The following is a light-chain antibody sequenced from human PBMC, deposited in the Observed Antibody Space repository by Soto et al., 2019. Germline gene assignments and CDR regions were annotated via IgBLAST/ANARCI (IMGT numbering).Light chain of an antibody. Sequence: ELVLTQSPATLSLSPGERATLSCSASQSVSSYLAWYQQKPCQAPRLLIYDASNRATGIPARFSGSGSGTDFTLTISSLEPEDFAVYYCQQRSNWPALTFGGGTQVEIK. CDR2: DAS. V-gene: IGKV3-11*01. CDR1: QSVSSY. J-gene: IGKJ4*01. CDR3: QQRSNWPALT.